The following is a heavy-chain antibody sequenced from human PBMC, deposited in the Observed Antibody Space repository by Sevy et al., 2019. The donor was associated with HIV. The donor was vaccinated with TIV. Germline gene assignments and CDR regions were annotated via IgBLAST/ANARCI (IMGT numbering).Heavy chain of an antibody. D-gene: IGHD3-3*01. Sequence: SETLSLTCSVSGGSIRNADYYWSSIRQPPGKGLGWIGYIYYSGRTYYNPSLKSRISISVDTSRNQCSLSLDSVTAADTAGYNCAIMKFWNGYLDYWGQGTRVTVSS. CDR2: IYYSGRT. J-gene: IGHJ4*02. CDR1: GGSIRNADYY. V-gene: IGHV4-30-4*01. CDR3: AIMKFWNGYLDY.